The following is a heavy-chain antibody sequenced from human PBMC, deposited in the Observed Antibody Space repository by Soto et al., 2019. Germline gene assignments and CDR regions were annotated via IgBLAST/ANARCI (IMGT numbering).Heavy chain of an antibody. V-gene: IGHV3-7*01. CDR2: IKQDGSEK. CDR3: ARDRSEATPFDY. Sequence: GGSLRLSCAASGFTFKNNWMSWVRQAPGKGLEWVANIKQDGSEKSYVDSVKGRFTISRDNAKNSLYLQMSNLRVEDTAVYYCARDRSEATPFDYWGQGTLVTVSS. J-gene: IGHJ4*02. CDR1: GFTFKNNW. D-gene: IGHD2-15*01.